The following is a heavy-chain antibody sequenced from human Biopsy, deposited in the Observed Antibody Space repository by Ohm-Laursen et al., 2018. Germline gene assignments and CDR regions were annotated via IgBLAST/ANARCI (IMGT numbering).Heavy chain of an antibody. V-gene: IGHV3-33*04. J-gene: IGHJ2*01. Sequence: SLRLSCTASGFTFGHYAMHWVRQAPGKGLEWISLIWYDGTNEDYADSVKGRFTISRDNSKNTLYLQINTLTLEGTALYYCARGLSSGWYGYFDVWGRGTLVTVSS. CDR3: ARGLSSGWYGYFDV. CDR2: IWYDGTNE. D-gene: IGHD6-19*01. CDR1: GFTFGHYA.